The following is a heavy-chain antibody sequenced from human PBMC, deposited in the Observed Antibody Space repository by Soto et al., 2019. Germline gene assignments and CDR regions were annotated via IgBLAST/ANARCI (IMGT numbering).Heavy chain of an antibody. CDR2: INPGIGST. Sequence: QVQLVQSGAEVKHSGASMKVSCKASGYTFTSNYLHWIRQAPGQGREWMGTINPGIGSTTYAENFHGRVAMTRNTSTSTVHMELSSLRFDDTAVYYCARQYCTGNSCYPYFDYWGQGTLITVSS. V-gene: IGHV1-46*01. CDR3: ARQYCTGNSCYPYFDY. D-gene: IGHD2-8*02. CDR1: GYTFTSNY. J-gene: IGHJ4*02.